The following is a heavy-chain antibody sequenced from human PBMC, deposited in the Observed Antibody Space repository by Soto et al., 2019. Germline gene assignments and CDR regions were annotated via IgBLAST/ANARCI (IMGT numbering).Heavy chain of an antibody. CDR3: ARIHWAQSSLDY. D-gene: IGHD6-19*01. CDR1: GGSISSGDYY. Sequence: KTSETLSLTCTVSGGSISSGDYYWSWIRQPPGKGLEWIGYVTHSGTAYSIPSLNGRLTLSVDSSQTQFSLKLTSVTAADSAFYYCARIHWAQSSLDYWGRGILVTVSS. J-gene: IGHJ4*02. V-gene: IGHV4-30-2*01. CDR2: VTHSGTA.